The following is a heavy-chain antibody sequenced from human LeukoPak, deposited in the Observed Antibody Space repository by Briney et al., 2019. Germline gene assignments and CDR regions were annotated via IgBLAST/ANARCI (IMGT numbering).Heavy chain of an antibody. CDR3: ARERMGGGTFDY. CDR1: GGSISSYY. J-gene: IGHJ4*02. Sequence: PSETLSLTCTVSGGSISSYYWSWIRQPPGKGLEWIGYIYYSGSTNYNPSLKSRVTISVDTSKNQFSLKLSSVTAADTAVYYCARERMGGGTFDYWGQGTLVTVSS. CDR2: IYYSGST. V-gene: IGHV4-59*01. D-gene: IGHD3-16*01.